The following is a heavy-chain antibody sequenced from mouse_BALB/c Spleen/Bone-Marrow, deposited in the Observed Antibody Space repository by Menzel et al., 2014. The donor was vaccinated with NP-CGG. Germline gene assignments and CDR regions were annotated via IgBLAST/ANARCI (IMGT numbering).Heavy chain of an antibody. V-gene: IGHV5-17*02. Sequence: EVQRVELAGGLVQPGGSRMLSCAASLFTFSSFVRHWCRHAPERGLEWVEYISSGSGNTFYADTVKGRFTFTRDNPKNTRFMQMASLGSEDTAMYYCARGGDWEEFDYWGQGTTVTVSS. CDR2: ISSGSGNT. D-gene: IGHD4-1*01. CDR3: ARGGDWEEFDY. CDR1: LFTFSSFV. J-gene: IGHJ2*01.